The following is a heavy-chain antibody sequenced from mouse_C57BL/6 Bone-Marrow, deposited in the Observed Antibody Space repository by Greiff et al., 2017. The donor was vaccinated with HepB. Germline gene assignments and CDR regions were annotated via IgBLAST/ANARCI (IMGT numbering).Heavy chain of an antibody. D-gene: IGHD1-1*01. CDR2: ISSGGSYT. J-gene: IGHJ3*01. Sequence: EVQRVESGGDLVKPGGSLKLSCAASGFTFSSYGMSWVRQTPDKRLEWVATISSGGSYTYYPDSVKGRFTISRDNAKNTLYLQMSSLKSEDTAMYYCARPRSSPSWVAYWGQGTLVTVSA. V-gene: IGHV5-6*01. CDR1: GFTFSSYG. CDR3: ARPRSSPSWVAY.